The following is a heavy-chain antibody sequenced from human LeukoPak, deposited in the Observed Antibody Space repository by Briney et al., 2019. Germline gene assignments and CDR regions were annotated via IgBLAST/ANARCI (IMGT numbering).Heavy chain of an antibody. CDR3: ARGVWFGELLSYFDY. D-gene: IGHD3-10*01. V-gene: IGHV3-30*04. CDR2: ISYEGSNK. J-gene: IGHJ4*02. CDR1: GFTFSSYA. Sequence: GRSLRLSCAASGFTFSSYAMHWVRQAPGKGLEWVAGISYEGSNKYYADSVKGRFTISRDNSKNTLYLQMNSLRAEDTAVYYCARGVWFGELLSYFDYWGQGTLVTGSS.